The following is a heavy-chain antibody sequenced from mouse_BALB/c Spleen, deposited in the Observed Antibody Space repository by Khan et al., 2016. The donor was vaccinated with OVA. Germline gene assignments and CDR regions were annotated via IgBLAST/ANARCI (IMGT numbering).Heavy chain of an antibody. V-gene: IGHV14-3*02. J-gene: IGHJ4*01. CDR1: GFNIKDTY. CDR2: IDPANGNT. Sequence: EVQLQESGAELVKPGASVKLSCTASGFNIKDTYMHWVKQRPEQGLEWIGRIDPANGNTKYDPKFQGKATITADTSSNTAYLQLSSLTSEDTAVYYCARERRDYAMDYWGQGTSVTVSS. CDR3: ARERRDYAMDY.